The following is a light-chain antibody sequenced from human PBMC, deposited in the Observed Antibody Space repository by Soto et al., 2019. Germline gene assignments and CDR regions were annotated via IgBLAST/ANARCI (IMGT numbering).Light chain of an antibody. J-gene: IGLJ1*01. V-gene: IGLV2-14*01. CDR2: EVT. CDR3: NSYTTLSNRV. Sequence: SALTQPASVSGSPGQSITISCTGTSTDIGAYNYVSWYQQHPGKAPKLLIYEVTNRPSGVSNRFSGSKSGNTVSLTISGLQAEDEANYYCNSYTTLSNRVFGTGTKVTVL. CDR1: STDIGAYNY.